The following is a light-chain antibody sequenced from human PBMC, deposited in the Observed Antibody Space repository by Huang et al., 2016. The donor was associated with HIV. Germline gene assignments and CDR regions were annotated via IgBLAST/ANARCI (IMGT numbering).Light chain of an antibody. J-gene: IGKJ4*01. CDR1: RGISNS. V-gene: IGKV1-NL1*01. CDR2: AAS. Sequence: DIQMTQSPSSLSASVGDRVTITCRASRGISNSLAWYQQQPGKAPKLLLYAASRLQGGVPSRFSGSGSRTDYTLTISSLQPEDSATYYCQQYDNTTLSFGGGTKVEIK. CDR3: QQYDNTTLS.